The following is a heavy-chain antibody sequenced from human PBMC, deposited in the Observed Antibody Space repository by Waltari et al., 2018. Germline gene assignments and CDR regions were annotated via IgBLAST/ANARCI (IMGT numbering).Heavy chain of an antibody. CDR2: INADNGNT. D-gene: IGHD3-16*02. CDR3: ARDPHYDYVWGSYRVFDY. V-gene: IGHV1-3*01. Sequence: QVQLVQSGAEVKKPGASVKVSCKASGYTFTSYAMHWVRQDPGQRLEWMGWINADNGNTKYSQKFQGRVSITRDKSASTAYMELSSLRSEDTAVYYCARDPHYDYVWGSYRVFDYWGQGTLVTVSS. J-gene: IGHJ4*02. CDR1: GYTFTSYA.